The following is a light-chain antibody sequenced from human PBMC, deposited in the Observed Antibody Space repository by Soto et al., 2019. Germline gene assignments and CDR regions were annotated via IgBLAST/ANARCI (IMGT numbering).Light chain of an antibody. J-gene: IGLJ1*01. V-gene: IGLV2-14*03. Sequence: QSALTQPASVSGSPGQSITIPCTGTSSDVGGPNFVSWYQHHPGKAPKLMIYDVTNRPSGVSDRFSGSKSGNTASLTISGLQAEDEADYFCSSYTTITTFYVFGTGTKVTVL. CDR3: SSYTTITTFYV. CDR2: DVT. CDR1: SSDVGGPNF.